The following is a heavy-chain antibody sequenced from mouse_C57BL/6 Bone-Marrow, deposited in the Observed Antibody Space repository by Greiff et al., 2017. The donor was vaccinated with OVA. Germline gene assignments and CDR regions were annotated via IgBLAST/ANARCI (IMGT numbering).Heavy chain of an antibody. V-gene: IGHV1-61*01. CDR1: GYTFTSYW. J-gene: IGHJ3*01. Sequence: QVQLQQPGAELVRPGSSVKLSCKASGYTFTSYWMDWVKQRPGQGLEWIGNIYPSDSETHYNQKFKDKATLTVDKSSSTAYMQLSSLTSEDSAVYYCASPLYYGSSYWFAYWGQGTLVTVSA. CDR2: IYPSDSET. CDR3: ASPLYYGSSYWFAY. D-gene: IGHD1-1*01.